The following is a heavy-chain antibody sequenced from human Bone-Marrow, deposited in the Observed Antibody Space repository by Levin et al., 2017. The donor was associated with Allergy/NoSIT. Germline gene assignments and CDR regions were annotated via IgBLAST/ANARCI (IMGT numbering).Heavy chain of an antibody. J-gene: IGHJ5*02. Sequence: GASVKVSCAASGFIVSSNYMTWVRQAPGKGLEWVSNIYTDGSTYYADSVKGRFTISRDISNNTLYLQMNSLRPEDTAVYYCATTVYSGRSWGQGTLVTVSS. CDR2: IYTDGST. D-gene: IGHD1-26*01. CDR3: ATTVYSGRS. V-gene: IGHV3-53*01. CDR1: GFIVSSNY.